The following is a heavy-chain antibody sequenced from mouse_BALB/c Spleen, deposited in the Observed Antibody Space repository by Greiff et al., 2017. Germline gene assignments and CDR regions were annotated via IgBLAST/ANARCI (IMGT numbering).Heavy chain of an antibody. CDR3: NADYRYGFDY. D-gene: IGHD2-14*01. V-gene: IGHV14-4*02. Sequence: VQLKESGAELVRSGASVKLSCTASGFNIKDYYMHWVKQRPEQGLEWIGWIDPENGDTEYAPKFQGKATMTADTSSNTAYLQLSSLTSEDTAVYYCNADYRYGFDYWGQGTTLTVSS. CDR1: GFNIKDYY. J-gene: IGHJ2*01. CDR2: IDPENGDT.